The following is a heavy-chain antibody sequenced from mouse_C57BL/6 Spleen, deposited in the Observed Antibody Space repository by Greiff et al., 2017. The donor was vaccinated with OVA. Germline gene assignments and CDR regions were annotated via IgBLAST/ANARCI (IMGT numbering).Heavy chain of an antibody. D-gene: IGHD1-1*01. Sequence: EVKLMESGPGMVKPSQSLSLTCTVTGYSITSGYDWHWIRHFPGNKLEWMGYISYSGSTNYNPSLKSRISITHDTSKNHFFLKLNSVTTEDTATYYCARDPYGSSYWYFDVWGTGTTVTVSS. CDR1: GYSITSGYD. CDR2: ISYSGST. CDR3: ARDPYGSSYWYFDV. V-gene: IGHV3-1*01. J-gene: IGHJ1*03.